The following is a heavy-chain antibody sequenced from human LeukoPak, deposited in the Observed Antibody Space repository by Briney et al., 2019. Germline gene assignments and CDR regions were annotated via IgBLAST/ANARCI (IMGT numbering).Heavy chain of an antibody. J-gene: IGHJ5*02. D-gene: IGHD3-10*01. Sequence: ASVKVSCKASGYTFTNYGVNWVRQATGQGLEWMGWMNPKSNNRGYAQKFQGRVTITTDTSISTAYMELSSLRSDDTAVYYCTRGLKGNYYSGSGTYRWFAPWGQGTLVTVSS. V-gene: IGHV1-8*03. CDR3: TRGLKGNYYSGSGTYRWFAP. CDR2: MNPKSNNR. CDR1: GYTFTNYG.